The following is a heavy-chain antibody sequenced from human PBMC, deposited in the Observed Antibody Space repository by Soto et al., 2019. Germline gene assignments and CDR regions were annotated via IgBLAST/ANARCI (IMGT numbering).Heavy chain of an antibody. CDR2: IYYSGST. Sequence: QVQLQESGPGLVKPSETLSLTCTVSGGSISSYYWSWIRQPPGKGLEWIGYIYYSGSTNYNPSLKSLVTISVDTSKNQFSLKLSSVTAADTAVYYCERSRHRLYFWDYWGQGTLVTVSS. J-gene: IGHJ4*02. CDR3: ERSRHRLYFWDY. CDR1: GGSISSYY. D-gene: IGHD2-8*01. V-gene: IGHV4-59*01.